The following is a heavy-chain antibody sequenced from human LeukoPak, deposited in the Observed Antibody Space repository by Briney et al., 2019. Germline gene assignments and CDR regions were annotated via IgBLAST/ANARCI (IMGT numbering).Heavy chain of an antibody. CDR1: GFSFSSYG. Sequence: GRSLRLSCAASGFSFSSYGIHWVRQAPGKGLEWVAVISYDGSNKYYADSVKGRFTISRDNSKNTLYLQMNSLRAEDTAVYYCAKDRSTYYYDSSGYYPDAFDIWGQGTMVTASS. CDR3: AKDRSTYYYDSSGYYPDAFDI. V-gene: IGHV3-30*18. D-gene: IGHD3-22*01. J-gene: IGHJ3*02. CDR2: ISYDGSNK.